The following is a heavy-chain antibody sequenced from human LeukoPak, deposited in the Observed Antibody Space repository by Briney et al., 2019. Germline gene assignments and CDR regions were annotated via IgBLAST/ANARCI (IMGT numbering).Heavy chain of an antibody. Sequence: SQTLSLTCAISGDSVSSNSAAWNWIRQSPSRGLEWLGGTYYRSKWYNDYAVSVKSRITINPDTSKNQFSLQLNSVTPEDTAVYYCARALTSKYCSSTSCNTSRYYYYYYMDVWGKGTTVTVSS. CDR2: TYYRSKWYN. V-gene: IGHV6-1*01. J-gene: IGHJ6*03. CDR1: GDSVSSNSAA. D-gene: IGHD2-2*01. CDR3: ARALTSKYCSSTSCNTSRYYYYYYMDV.